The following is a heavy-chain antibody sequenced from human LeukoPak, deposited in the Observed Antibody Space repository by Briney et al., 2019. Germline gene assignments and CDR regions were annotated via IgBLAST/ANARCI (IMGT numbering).Heavy chain of an antibody. J-gene: IGHJ4*02. CDR2: INPNSGGT. D-gene: IGHD6-19*01. CDR1: GYTFTGYY. Sequence: ASVKVSCKASGYTFTGYYMHWVRQAPGQGLEWMGWINPNSGGTNYAQKFQGRVTMTRDTSISTAYMELRSLRSDDTAVYYCARDGGQWPTAYYFDYWGQGTLVTVSS. V-gene: IGHV1-2*02. CDR3: ARDGGQWPTAYYFDY.